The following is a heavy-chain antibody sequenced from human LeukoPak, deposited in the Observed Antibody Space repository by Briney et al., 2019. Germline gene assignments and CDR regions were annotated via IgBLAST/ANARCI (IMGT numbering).Heavy chain of an antibody. V-gene: IGHV4-34*01. CDR3: ARSTWNYDYGRWFDP. Sequence: SETLSLTCAVYGGSFSGYYWSWIRQPPGKGLEWIGYIYPGGSTYYSPSLKSRVTISVDRSNKQFSLKLSSVTAADTAVYYCARSTWNYDYGRWFDPWGQGTLVTVSS. CDR1: GGSFSGYY. CDR2: IYPGGST. D-gene: IGHD1-7*01. J-gene: IGHJ5*02.